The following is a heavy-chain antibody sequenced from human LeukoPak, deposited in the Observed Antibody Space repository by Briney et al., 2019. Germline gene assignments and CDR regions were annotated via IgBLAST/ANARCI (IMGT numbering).Heavy chain of an antibody. Sequence: ASVKVSCKASGYTFTGYYMHWVRQAPGQGLEWMGWISAYNGNTNYAQKLQGRVTMTTDTSTSTAYMELRSLRSDDTAVYYCARTIAAAGTGIDYWGQGTLVTVSS. D-gene: IGHD6-13*01. J-gene: IGHJ4*02. CDR2: ISAYNGNT. CDR1: GYTFTGYY. CDR3: ARTIAAAGTGIDY. V-gene: IGHV1-18*04.